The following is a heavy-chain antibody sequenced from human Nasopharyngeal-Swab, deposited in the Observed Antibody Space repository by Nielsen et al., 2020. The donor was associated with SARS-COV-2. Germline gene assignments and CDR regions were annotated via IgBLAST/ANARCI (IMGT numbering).Heavy chain of an antibody. Sequence: ASVKVSCKASGYTFTSYYMHWVRQAPGQGLEWMGWISAYNGNTNYAQKLQGRVTMTTDTSTSTAYMELRSLRSDDTAVYYCARVGFYDILTGYIGTNWFDPWGQGTLVTVSS. V-gene: IGHV1-18*04. CDR2: ISAYNGNT. CDR3: ARVGFYDILTGYIGTNWFDP. J-gene: IGHJ5*02. D-gene: IGHD3-9*01. CDR1: GYTFTSYY.